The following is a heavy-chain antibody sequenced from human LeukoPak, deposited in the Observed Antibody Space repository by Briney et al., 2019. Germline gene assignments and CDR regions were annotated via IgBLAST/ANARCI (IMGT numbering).Heavy chain of an antibody. CDR3: AKTQGYYHA. CDR2: IWGTDDKT. Sequence: GGSLRLSCVASGFTFSNYAMSWVRQAPGKGLELVSGIWGTDDKTVYGDAVKGQFTISRDNSKNTLYLQMNSPRADDTAVYYCAKTQGYYHAWGQGALVNVSS. V-gene: IGHV3-23*01. CDR1: GFTFSNYA. D-gene: IGHD2-15*01. J-gene: IGHJ5*02.